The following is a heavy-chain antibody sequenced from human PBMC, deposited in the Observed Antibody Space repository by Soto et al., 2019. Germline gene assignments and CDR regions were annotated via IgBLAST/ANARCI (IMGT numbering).Heavy chain of an antibody. J-gene: IGHJ6*02. Sequence: GGSLRLSCAASGFTFSSYSMNWVRQAPGKGLEWVSYISSSSSTIYYADSVKGRFTISRDNAKNSLYLQMNSLRDEDTAVYYCARSVHSNWGYYYYGMDVWGQGTTVTVSS. CDR2: ISSSSSTI. V-gene: IGHV3-48*02. CDR3: ARSVHSNWGYYYYGMDV. CDR1: GFTFSSYS. D-gene: IGHD4-4*01.